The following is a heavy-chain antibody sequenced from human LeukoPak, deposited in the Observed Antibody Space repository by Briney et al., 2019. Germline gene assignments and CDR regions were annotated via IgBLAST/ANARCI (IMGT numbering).Heavy chain of an antibody. CDR1: GGTFRTFA. CDR2: IIPIFGIP. Sequence: ASVKVSCKASGGTFRTFAISWVRQAPGQGLEWMGGIIPIFGIPDSAQKFQGRLTITADESTTTAYMELSSLRSDDTAIYYCGLSGNYYYYYMDVWGKGTTVTISS. V-gene: IGHV1-69*13. CDR3: GLSGNYYYYYMDV. J-gene: IGHJ6*03. D-gene: IGHD6-25*01.